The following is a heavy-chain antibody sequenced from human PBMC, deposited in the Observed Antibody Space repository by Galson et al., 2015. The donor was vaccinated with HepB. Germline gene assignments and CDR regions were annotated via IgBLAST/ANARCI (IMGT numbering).Heavy chain of an antibody. J-gene: IGHJ4*02. V-gene: IGHV3-30*18. D-gene: IGHD5-12*01. CDR2: ISYDGSNK. CDR1: GFTFSSYG. Sequence: LRLSCAASGFTFSSYGMHWVRQAPGKGLEWVAVISYDGSNKYYADSVKGRFTISRDNSKNTLYLQMNSLRAEDTAVYYCAKVHGKDSGYGHFDYWGQGTLVTVSS. CDR3: AKVHGKDSGYGHFDY.